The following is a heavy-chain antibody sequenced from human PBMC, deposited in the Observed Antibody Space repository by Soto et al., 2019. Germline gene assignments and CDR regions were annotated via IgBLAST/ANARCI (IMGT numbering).Heavy chain of an antibody. J-gene: IGHJ4*02. Sequence: QVQLQESGPGLVKPSETMSLTCSASGASISRFYWNWIRQPPGKGLEWIGHIYNSESTNDNPALKSRVTISVDTSKNQFSLKLTSVTAKATAVYYCAQNTGWPGLDYWSQGTLVTVSS. CDR2: IYNSEST. D-gene: IGHD6-19*01. CDR1: GASISRFY. V-gene: IGHV4-59*01. CDR3: AQNTGWPGLDY.